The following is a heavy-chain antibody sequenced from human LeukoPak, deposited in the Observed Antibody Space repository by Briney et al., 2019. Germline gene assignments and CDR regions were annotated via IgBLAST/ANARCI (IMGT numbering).Heavy chain of an antibody. Sequence: ASVKVSCKASGGTFSSYAISWVRQAPGQGLEWMGGIVPIFGTANYAQKFQGRVTITADESTSTAYMELSSLRSEDTAMYYCARPSERTLDYWGQGTLVTVSS. CDR1: GGTFSSYA. V-gene: IGHV1-69*13. CDR2: IVPIFGTA. CDR3: ARPSERTLDY. J-gene: IGHJ4*02.